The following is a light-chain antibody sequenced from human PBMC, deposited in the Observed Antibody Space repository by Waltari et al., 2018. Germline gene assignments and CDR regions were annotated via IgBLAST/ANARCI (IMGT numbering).Light chain of an antibody. CDR3: QQRNRWPRT. CDR1: QSISTD. V-gene: IGKV3-11*01. J-gene: IGKJ1*01. CDR2: DAF. Sequence: EIVLTQSQATLSLSSGERVTLLCRASQSISTDLAWYQHKPGEVPRLLIFDAFNRATGIPARFSGSGSGTDFTLTISSLEPDDSAVYYCQQRNRWPRTFGQGTKVEIK.